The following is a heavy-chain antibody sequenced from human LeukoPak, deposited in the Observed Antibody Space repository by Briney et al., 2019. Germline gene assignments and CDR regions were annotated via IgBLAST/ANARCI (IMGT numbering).Heavy chain of an antibody. CDR3: AKDSTTVVTPGGYFDL. V-gene: IGHV3-23*01. J-gene: IGHJ2*01. CDR1: GSTFSSYA. Sequence: GSLRLSCAASGSTFSSYAMSWVRQAPGKGLEWGSTISGSGGSTYYADSVKGRFTISRDNSKNTLYLQMNSLRAEDTAVYYCAKDSTTVVTPGGYFDLWGRGTLVTVSS. D-gene: IGHD4-23*01. CDR2: ISGSGGST.